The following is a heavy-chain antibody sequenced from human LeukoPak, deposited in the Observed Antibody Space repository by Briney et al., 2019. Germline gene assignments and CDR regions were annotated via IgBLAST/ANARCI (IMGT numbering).Heavy chain of an antibody. CDR3: ARVSTQWELAKDAFDI. CDR2: ISAYNGNT. V-gene: IGHV1-18*01. J-gene: IGHJ3*02. D-gene: IGHD1-26*01. Sequence: ASVKVSCKASGYTFTSYGISWVRQAPGQGLEWMGWISAYNGNTNYAQKLQGRATMTTDTSTSTAYMELRSLRSDDTAVYYCARVSTQWELAKDAFDIWGQGTMVTVSS. CDR1: GYTFTSYG.